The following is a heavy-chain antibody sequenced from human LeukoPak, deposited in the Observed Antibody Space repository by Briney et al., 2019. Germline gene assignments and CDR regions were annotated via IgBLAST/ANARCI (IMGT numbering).Heavy chain of an antibody. Sequence: GGSLRLSCAASGFTFSSYWMHWLRQAPRKGLAWVSRINSDGSSPSYADSVNGRFTISRDSAKSVLYLQMNSLRAEDTAVYYCARGGQFSYYDILTGYSSRDAFDIWGQGTMVTVSS. CDR2: INSDGSSP. V-gene: IGHV3-74*01. D-gene: IGHD3-9*01. CDR1: GFTFSSYW. J-gene: IGHJ3*02. CDR3: ARGGQFSYYDILTGYSSRDAFDI.